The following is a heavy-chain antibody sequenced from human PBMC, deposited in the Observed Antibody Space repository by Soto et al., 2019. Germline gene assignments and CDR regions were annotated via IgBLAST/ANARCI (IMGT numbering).Heavy chain of an antibody. Sequence: QVQLQEWGPGLVKPSETLSLTCTVSGGSMSSYYWSWIRQPPGKGLEWIGYIYYSGSTNYNPSLKSRVTISVDKSKNQFSLKLSSVTAADTAVYYCASLQIFDYGETGYFDYWGQGTLVTVSS. D-gene: IGHD4-17*01. CDR1: GGSMSSYY. J-gene: IGHJ4*02. CDR2: IYYSGST. V-gene: IGHV4-59*08. CDR3: ASLQIFDYGETGYFDY.